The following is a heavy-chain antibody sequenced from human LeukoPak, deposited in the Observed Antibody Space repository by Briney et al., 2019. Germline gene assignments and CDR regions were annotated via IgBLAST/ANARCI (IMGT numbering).Heavy chain of an antibody. Sequence: PGGSLRLSCAASGFTFSSYAMHWVRQAPGKGLEWVAVISYDGSNKYYADSVKGRFTISRDNSKNTLYLQMNSLRAEDTAVYYCAKVYYSNYYYYGMDVWGQGTTVTVSS. D-gene: IGHD4-11*01. J-gene: IGHJ6*02. V-gene: IGHV3-30-3*01. CDR1: GFTFSSYA. CDR3: AKVYYSNYYYYGMDV. CDR2: ISYDGSNK.